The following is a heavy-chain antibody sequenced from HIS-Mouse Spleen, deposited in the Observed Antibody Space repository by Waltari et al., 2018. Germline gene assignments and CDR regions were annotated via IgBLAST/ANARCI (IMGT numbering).Heavy chain of an antibody. CDR3: AKDITSTGDEYAFDI. CDR2: ISWNSGSI. D-gene: IGHD7-27*01. CDR1: GFTFDDYA. V-gene: IGHV3-9*01. J-gene: IGHJ3*02. Sequence: EVQLVESGGGLVQPGRSLRLSCAASGFTFDDYAMHWVRQAPGKGLEWVSGISWNSGSIGYADSVKGRFTISRDNAKNSLYLQMNSLRAEDTALYYCAKDITSTGDEYAFDIWGQGTMVTVSS.